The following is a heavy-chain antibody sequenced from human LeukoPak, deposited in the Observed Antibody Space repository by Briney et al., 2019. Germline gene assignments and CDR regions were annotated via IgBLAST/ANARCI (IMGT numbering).Heavy chain of an antibody. CDR3: AKGVKVPLLRYFSYYMDF. CDR1: GFTFSSYW. J-gene: IGHJ6*03. V-gene: IGHV3-74*01. D-gene: IGHD3-9*01. CDR2: INSDGSST. Sequence: GGSLRLSCAASGFTFSSYWMHWVRQAPGKGLVWVSSINSDGSSTSYADSVKGRITISRDSAKNTLYLQMNSLRAEDTAVYYCAKGVKVPLLRYFSYYMDFWGKGTTVTISS.